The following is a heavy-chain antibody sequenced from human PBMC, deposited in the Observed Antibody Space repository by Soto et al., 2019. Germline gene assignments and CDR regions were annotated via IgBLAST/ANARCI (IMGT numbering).Heavy chain of an antibody. J-gene: IGHJ4*02. CDR1: GFSLRNSGVG. Sequence: QITLKESGPTLLKPPQTLTLTCTFSGFSLRNSGVGVGWIRQPPGKALEWLALSSWDDDKRYSPSLKSRLTITKDTSKNQVVLPMTNMDPVDTATYYCAHLSTGGFYFDYWGERALGTFS. CDR3: AHLSTGGFYFDY. V-gene: IGHV2-5*02. CDR2: SSWDDDK. D-gene: IGHD4-17*01.